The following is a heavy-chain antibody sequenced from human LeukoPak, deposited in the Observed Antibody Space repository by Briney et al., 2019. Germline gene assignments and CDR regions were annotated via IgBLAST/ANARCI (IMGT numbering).Heavy chain of an antibody. J-gene: IGHJ4*02. CDR1: GFTVSSYA. D-gene: IGHD6-13*01. CDR3: AKGLAAGSVGDFDY. Sequence: RGSLRLSCAASGFTVSSYAMSWVRQAPGKGLEWVSSISNSGVTTYYADSVKGRFTISRDNSKNTLYLQMNSLRAEDTALYYCAKGLAAGSVGDFDYWGQGTLVTVSS. V-gene: IGHV3-23*01. CDR2: ISNSGVTT.